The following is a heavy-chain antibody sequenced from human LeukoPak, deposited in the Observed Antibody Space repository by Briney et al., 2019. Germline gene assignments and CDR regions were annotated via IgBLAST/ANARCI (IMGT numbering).Heavy chain of an antibody. Sequence: PSETLSLTCTVSGGSVSDYYWSWIRQSPGKGLEWIGYIYYTGTSYNPSLKSRVTISVDTSKNQFSLKLSSVTAADTAVYFCARARNYYDSSDYYYEGDAFDIWGQGTMVTVSS. CDR1: GGSVSDYY. V-gene: IGHV4-59*02. CDR3: ARARNYYDSSDYYYEGDAFDI. CDR2: IYYTGT. J-gene: IGHJ3*02. D-gene: IGHD3-22*01.